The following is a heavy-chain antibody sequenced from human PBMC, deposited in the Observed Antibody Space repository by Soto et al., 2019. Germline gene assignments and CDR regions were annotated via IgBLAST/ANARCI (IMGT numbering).Heavy chain of an antibody. V-gene: IGHV4-34*01. CDR1: GGSFSGYY. CDR2: INHSGST. CDR3: GRDGYYDILTGYQDYYYYGMDV. J-gene: IGHJ6*02. Sequence: PSETLSLTCAVYGGSFSGYYWTWIRQPPGKGLEWIGEINHSGSTNYNPSLKSRVTISVDTSKNQFSLKLSSVTAADTAVYYCGRDGYYDILTGYQDYYYYGMDVWGQGTTVTVSS. D-gene: IGHD3-9*01.